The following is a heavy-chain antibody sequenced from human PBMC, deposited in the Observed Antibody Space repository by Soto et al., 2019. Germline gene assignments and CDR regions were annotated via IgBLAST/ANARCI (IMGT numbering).Heavy chain of an antibody. J-gene: IGHJ5*02. CDR1: GGSTSGHY. CDR3: AREYYYDSSGIGFDP. CDR2: IYSSGSP. D-gene: IGHD3-22*01. V-gene: IGHV4-59*11. Sequence: SSETLSLTCTVSGGSTSGHYWSWIRQPPGKGLEWIGYIYSSGSPHHNPSLKSRVIISEDRSKNQIYLKLNSVTAADTAVYYCAREYYYDSSGIGFDPWGPGTLVTVSS.